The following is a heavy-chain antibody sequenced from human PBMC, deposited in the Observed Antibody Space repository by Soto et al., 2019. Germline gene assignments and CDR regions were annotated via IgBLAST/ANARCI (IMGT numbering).Heavy chain of an antibody. Sequence: QVQLVESGGGVVQPGRSLRLSCAASGFTFSSYGMHWVRQAPGKGLEWVAVISYDGSNKYYADSVKGRFTISRDNSKNTLYLQMNSLRAEDTAVYYCAKDLSGFGELLWLRDYYYYMDVWGKGTTVTVSS. V-gene: IGHV3-30*18. CDR2: ISYDGSNK. CDR1: GFTFSSYG. J-gene: IGHJ6*03. CDR3: AKDLSGFGELLWLRDYYYYMDV. D-gene: IGHD3-10*01.